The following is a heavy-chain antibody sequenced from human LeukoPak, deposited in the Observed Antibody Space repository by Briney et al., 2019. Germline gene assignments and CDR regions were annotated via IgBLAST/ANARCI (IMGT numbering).Heavy chain of an antibody. CDR2: ISSSGSTI. CDR1: GFTFSDYY. D-gene: IGHD3-10*01. V-gene: IGHV3-11*01. CDR3: ARDSTMVRGVTNWFDP. J-gene: IGHJ5*02. Sequence: GGSLRLSCAASGFTFSDYYMSWIRQAPGKGLEWVSYISSSGSTIYYADPVKGRFTISRDNAKNSLYLQMNSLRAEDTAVYYCARDSTMVRGVTNWFDPWGQGTLVTVSS.